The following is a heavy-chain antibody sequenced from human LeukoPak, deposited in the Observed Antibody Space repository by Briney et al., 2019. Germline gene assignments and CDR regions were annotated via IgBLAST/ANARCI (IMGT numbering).Heavy chain of an antibody. CDR1: GFTFSSYD. Sequence: GGSLRLSCAASGFTFSSYDMHWVRQAPAKGREWVAVISYDGSNKYYAASVKGRFTISRDNSKNTLYLQMNSRRPEDTAVYYCAKTSRGNSAYDSPFDYWGQGTLVTVSS. J-gene: IGHJ4*02. CDR3: AKTSRGNSAYDSPFDY. D-gene: IGHD5-12*01. CDR2: ISYDGSNK. V-gene: IGHV3-30*18.